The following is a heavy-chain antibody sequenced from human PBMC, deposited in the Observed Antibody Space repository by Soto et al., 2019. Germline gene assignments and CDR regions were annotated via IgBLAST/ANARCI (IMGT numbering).Heavy chain of an antibody. J-gene: IGHJ6*02. V-gene: IGHV4-59*08. CDR2: VYDNGDS. CDR1: GGSIDGYN. CDR3: ARQGIGRLHGLVDV. Sequence: QVQLQESGPGLVKPSETLSLTCTVSGGSIDGYNCAWIRQSPGKALEWVGYVYDNGDSSYNPSLKSRLTLSMDPSKSQLSLQLRSVAAADTAVYFCARQGIGRLHGLVDVWGRGTTVTVSS. D-gene: IGHD5-12*01.